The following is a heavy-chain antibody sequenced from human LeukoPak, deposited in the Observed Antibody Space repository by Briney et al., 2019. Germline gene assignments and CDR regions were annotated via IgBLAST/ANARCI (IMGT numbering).Heavy chain of an antibody. J-gene: IGHJ4*02. CDR1: GYTFTSYD. CDR3: ARVLNYDFWSGLNY. D-gene: IGHD3-3*01. V-gene: IGHV1-8*01. Sequence: ASVKVFCKASGYTFTSYDINWVRQATGQGLEWMGWMNPNSGNAGYAQKFQGRVTMTRNTSISTAYMELSSLRSEDTAVYYCARVLNYDFWSGLNYWGQGTLVTVSS. CDR2: MNPNSGNA.